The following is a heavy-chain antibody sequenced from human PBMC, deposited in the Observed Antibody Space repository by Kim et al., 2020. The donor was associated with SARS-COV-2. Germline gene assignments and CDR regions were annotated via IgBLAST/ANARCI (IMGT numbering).Heavy chain of an antibody. D-gene: IGHD2-2*01. CDR3: AKNVHLTSVTFLWYFDL. J-gene: IGHJ2*01. CDR1: RFTFSNSA. V-gene: IGHV3-23*01. CDR2: IFGSGHGT. Sequence: GGSLRLSCAAPRFTFSNSAMTWVRQAPGKGLEWVSTIFGSGHGTYYGDSVKGRFIVSRDNSKNTLFLQMNNLRADDTAVYYCAKNVHLTSVTFLWYFDLWGRGT.